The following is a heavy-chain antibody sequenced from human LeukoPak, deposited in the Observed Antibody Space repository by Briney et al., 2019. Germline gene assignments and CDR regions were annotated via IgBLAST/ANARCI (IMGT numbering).Heavy chain of an antibody. CDR1: GGSFSGYY. CDR2: INHSGST. CDR3: AXXXXXXXXGYYTLGGYYFDY. D-gene: IGHD3-3*01. J-gene: IGHJ4*02. Sequence: PSETLSLTCAVYGGSFSGYYWSWIRQPPGKGLEWIGEINHSGSTNYNPSLKSRVTISVDTSKNQFSLKLSSVTAADTAVYYCAXXXXXXXXGYYTLGGYYFDYWGQGTLVTVSS. V-gene: IGHV4-34*01.